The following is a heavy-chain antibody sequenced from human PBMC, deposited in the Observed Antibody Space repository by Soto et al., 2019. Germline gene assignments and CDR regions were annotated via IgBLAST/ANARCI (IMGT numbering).Heavy chain of an antibody. J-gene: IGHJ6*02. CDR2: ISYDGSNK. D-gene: IGHD1-7*01. CDR1: GFTFSSYG. Sequence: GGSLRLSCAASGFTFSSYGMHWVRQAPGKGLEWVAVISYDGSNKYYADSVKGRFTISRDNSKNTLYLQMNSLRAEDTAVYYCAKEGVTGTTWPWGYYYYGMDVWGQGTTVTVSS. V-gene: IGHV3-30*18. CDR3: AKEGVTGTTWPWGYYYYGMDV.